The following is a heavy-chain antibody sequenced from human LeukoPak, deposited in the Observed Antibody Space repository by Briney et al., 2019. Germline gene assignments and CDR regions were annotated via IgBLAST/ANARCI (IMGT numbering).Heavy chain of an antibody. J-gene: IGHJ5*02. V-gene: IGHV4-59*01. CDR2: VYYTGMM. Sequence: SETLSLTCTVSGGSMSGYYWNWIRQSPGKGLEWIAYVYYTGMMDYNPSLKSRVSISLDTSKNQSSLRLSSVTAADTAIYYCARGYFEGRIAARHNWFAPWGQGTLVSVSS. CDR1: GGSMSGYY. D-gene: IGHD6-6*01. CDR3: ARGYFEGRIAARHNWFAP.